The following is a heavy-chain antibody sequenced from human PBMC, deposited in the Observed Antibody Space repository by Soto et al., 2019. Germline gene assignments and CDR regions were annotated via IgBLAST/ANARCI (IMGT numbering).Heavy chain of an antibody. Sequence: SANLSLTCAVYGGSFSGYYWSWIRQPPGKGLEWIGEINHSGSTNYNPSLKSRVTISVDTSKNQFSLKLSSVTAADTAVYYCARVVLGDDGAYTWSGAFERWDQRT. D-gene: IGHD2-8*02. CDR2: INHSGST. J-gene: IGHJ3*02. CDR3: ARVVLGDDGAYTWSGAFER. CDR1: GGSFSGYY. V-gene: IGHV4-34*01.